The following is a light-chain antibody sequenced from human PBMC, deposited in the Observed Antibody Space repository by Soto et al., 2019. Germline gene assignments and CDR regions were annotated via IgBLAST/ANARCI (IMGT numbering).Light chain of an antibody. V-gene: IGLV1-40*01. CDR2: GNS. Sequence: QSVLTQPPSVSGAPGQRVTISCTGSSSNIGAGYDVHWYQQLPGTAPKLLIYGNSNRPSGVPDRFSGSKSGTSASLAITGRRAEDEADDYCQSDDCSLNGLVFGGGTMLTVL. J-gene: IGLJ3*02. CDR1: SSNIGAGYD. CDR3: QSDDCSLNGLV.